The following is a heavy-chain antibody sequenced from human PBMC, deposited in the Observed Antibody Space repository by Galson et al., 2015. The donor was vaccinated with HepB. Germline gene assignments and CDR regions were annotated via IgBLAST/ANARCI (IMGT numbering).Heavy chain of an antibody. V-gene: IGHV5-51*01. Sequence: QSGAEVKKVGESLKISCQASGYTFTMYWIGWVRQMPGKGLEWKGIIYPDDSEFRYSRSFQGQVTISADTSTSIAYLQWNSLKASDSAMYYCTRQGPGLTVFGVDRELDSWGQGTLVTVSS. CDR3: TRQGPGLTVFGVDRELDS. CDR2: IYPDDSEF. CDR1: GYTFTMYW. J-gene: IGHJ4*02. D-gene: IGHD3-3*01.